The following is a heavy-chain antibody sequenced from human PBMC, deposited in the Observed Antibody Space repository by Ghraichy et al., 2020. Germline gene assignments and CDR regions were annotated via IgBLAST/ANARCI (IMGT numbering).Heavy chain of an antibody. CDR3: ARVAPADTTYWHFDL. Sequence: GGSLRLSCAASGFTVSSNYMSWVRQAPGKGLEWVSAIYSGGSTYYADSVKGRLTISRDNSKNTLYLQMNSLRAEDTAVYYCARVAPADTTYWHFDLWGRGTLVTVSS. V-gene: IGHV3-53*01. J-gene: IGHJ2*01. D-gene: IGHD1-1*01. CDR1: GFTVSSNY. CDR2: IYSGGST.